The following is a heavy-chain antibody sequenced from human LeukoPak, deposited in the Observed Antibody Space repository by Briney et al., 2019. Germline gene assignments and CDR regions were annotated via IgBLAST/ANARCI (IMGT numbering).Heavy chain of an antibody. CDR3: AMDTAMGNSYYYMDV. V-gene: IGHV1-46*01. CDR1: GYTFTSYY. Sequence: ASVKVSCEASGYTFTSYYMHWVRQAPGQGLEWMGIINPSGGSTSYAQKFQGRVTMTRDMSTSTVYMELSSLRSEDTAVYYCAMDTAMGNSYYYMDVWGKGTTVTISS. CDR2: INPSGGST. J-gene: IGHJ6*03. D-gene: IGHD5-18*01.